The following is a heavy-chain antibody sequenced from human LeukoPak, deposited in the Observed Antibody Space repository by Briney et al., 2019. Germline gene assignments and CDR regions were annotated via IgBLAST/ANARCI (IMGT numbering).Heavy chain of an antibody. J-gene: IGHJ1*01. CDR1: GFTFSSYA. D-gene: IGHD3-22*01. Sequence: GGSLRLSCAASGFTFSSYAMGWVRQAPGKGLQWVANIKTDGSEKYYVDSVKGRFTISRDNAKNSLYLQMNSLRAEDTAVYYCATYSSLNRREFQYWGQGTLLTVSS. CDR3: ATYSSLNRREFQY. V-gene: IGHV3-7*01. CDR2: IKTDGSEK.